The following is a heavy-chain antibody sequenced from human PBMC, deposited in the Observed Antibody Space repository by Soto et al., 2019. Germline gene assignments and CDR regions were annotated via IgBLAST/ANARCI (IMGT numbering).Heavy chain of an antibody. CDR2: IYYSGST. CDR3: ARGMITFGGVTTDAFDI. CDR1: GGSISSYY. Sequence: SETLSLTCTVSGGSISSYYWSWIRQPPGKGLEWIGYIYYSGSTNYNPSLKSRVTISVDTSKNQFPLKLSSVTAADTAVYYCARGMITFGGVTTDAFDIWGQGTMVTVSS. V-gene: IGHV4-59*01. J-gene: IGHJ3*02. D-gene: IGHD3-16*01.